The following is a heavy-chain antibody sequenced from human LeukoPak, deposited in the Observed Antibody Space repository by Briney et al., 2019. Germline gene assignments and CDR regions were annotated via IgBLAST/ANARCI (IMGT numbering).Heavy chain of an antibody. J-gene: IGHJ4*02. V-gene: IGHV1-69*13. CDR2: IIPIFGTA. CDR1: GGTFSSYA. D-gene: IGHD3-9*01. CDR3: ARVYRRDILTGYFYYFDY. Sequence: VASVKVSCTASGGTFSSYAISWVRQAPGQGLEWRGGIIPIFGTANYAQKFQGRVTITADESTSTAYMELSSLRSEDTAVYYCARVYRRDILTGYFYYFDYWGQGTLVTVSS.